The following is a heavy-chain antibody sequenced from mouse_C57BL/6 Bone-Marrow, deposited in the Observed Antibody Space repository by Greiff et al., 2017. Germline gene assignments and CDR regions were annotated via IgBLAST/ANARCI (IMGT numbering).Heavy chain of an antibody. V-gene: IGHV1-50*01. Sequence: VQLQQPGAELVKPGASVKLSCKASGYTFTSYWMQWVKQRPGQGLEWIGEIDLSDSYTNYNQKFKGKATFTVDTSSSTAYMQLSRLTSEDSAVYYCANLAYWGQGTLVTVSA. CDR3: ANLAY. CDR1: GYTFTSYW. CDR2: IDLSDSYT. J-gene: IGHJ3*01.